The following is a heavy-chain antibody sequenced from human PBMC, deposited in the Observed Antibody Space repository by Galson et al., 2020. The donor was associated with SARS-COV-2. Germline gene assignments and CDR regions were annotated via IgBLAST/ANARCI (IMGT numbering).Heavy chain of an antibody. Sequence: GGSLRLSCAASGFTFDDYGMSWVRQAPGKGLEWVSGINWNGGSTGYADSVKGRFTISRDNAKNSLYLQMNSLRAEDTALYYCARDNAFQGDRPQSSGWYINVGYYYYYYMDVWGKGTTVTVSS. J-gene: IGHJ6*03. D-gene: IGHD6-19*01. CDR1: GFTFDDYG. V-gene: IGHV3-20*04. CDR2: INWNGGST. CDR3: ARDNAFQGDRPQSSGWYINVGYYYYYYMDV.